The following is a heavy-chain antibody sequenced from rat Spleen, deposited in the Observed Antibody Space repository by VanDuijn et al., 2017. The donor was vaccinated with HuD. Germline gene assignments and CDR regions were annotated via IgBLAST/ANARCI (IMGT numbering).Heavy chain of an antibody. D-gene: IGHD1-4*01. J-gene: IGHJ2*01. Sequence: EVQLQESGPGLVKPSQSLSLTCSVTGYSITSNYWGWIRKFPGNRLEWMGYINSAGTTNYNPSLKSRISITRDTSKNQFFLQVNSVTTEDTDTYYCARWGVPGLDYWGQGVMVTVSS. V-gene: IGHV3-3*01. CDR3: ARWGVPGLDY. CDR1: GYSITSNY. CDR2: INSAGTT.